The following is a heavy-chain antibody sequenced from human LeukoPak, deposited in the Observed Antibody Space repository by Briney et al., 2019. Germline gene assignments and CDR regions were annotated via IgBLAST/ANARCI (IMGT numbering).Heavy chain of an antibody. V-gene: IGHV1-2*02. CDR3: ARDQQWLAPGIYYFDY. D-gene: IGHD6-19*01. CDR1: GYTFTGYY. Sequence: GASVKVSCKASGYTFTGYYMHWVRQAPGQGLEWMGWINPNSGGTNYAQKFQGRVTMTRDTSISTAYMELSRLRSDDAAVYYCARDQQWLAPGIYYFDYWGQGTLVTVSS. J-gene: IGHJ4*02. CDR2: INPNSGGT.